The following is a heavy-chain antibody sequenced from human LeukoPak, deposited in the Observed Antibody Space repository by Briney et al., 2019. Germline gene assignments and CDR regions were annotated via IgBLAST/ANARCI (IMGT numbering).Heavy chain of an antibody. J-gene: IGHJ4*02. Sequence: GGSLRLSCAASEFTFISYWMGWVRQAPGKRPEWVANMNIDGSEKYYADSVKGRFTISRDNARNSVYLQMNGLRVEDTAVYYCARDPVEWELLLDYWGQGTLVTVSS. D-gene: IGHD1-26*01. V-gene: IGHV3-7*01. CDR2: MNIDGSEK. CDR1: EFTFISYW. CDR3: ARDPVEWELLLDY.